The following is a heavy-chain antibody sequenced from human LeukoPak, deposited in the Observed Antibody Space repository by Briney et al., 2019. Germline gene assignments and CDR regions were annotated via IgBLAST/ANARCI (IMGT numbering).Heavy chain of an antibody. CDR1: GFTLSNAW. CDR3: AKDMSGFIAARRRGIDY. CDR2: IKSKTNGETR. J-gene: IGHJ4*02. Sequence: GSLRLSCAASGFTLSNAWMNWVRQAPGKGLEWVGLIKSKTNGETRDYAAPVKGRFTISRDDSDNTLYLQMNSLRAEDTALYYCAKDMSGFIAARRRGIDYWGQGTLVTVSS. D-gene: IGHD6-6*01. V-gene: IGHV3-15*05.